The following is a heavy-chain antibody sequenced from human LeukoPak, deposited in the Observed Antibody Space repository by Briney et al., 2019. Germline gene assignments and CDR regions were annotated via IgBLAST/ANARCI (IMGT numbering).Heavy chain of an antibody. D-gene: IGHD4-23*01. V-gene: IGHV1-69*04. CDR2: IIPILGIA. J-gene: IGHJ1*01. CDR1: GGTFSSYA. CDR3: ARDPRLWWYEGAEYFQH. Sequence: SVKVSCKASGGTFSSYAVSWVRQAPGQGLEWMGRIIPILGIANYAQKFQGRVTITAGKSTSTAYMELSSLRSEDTAVYYCARDPRLWWYEGAEYFQHWGQGTLVTVSS.